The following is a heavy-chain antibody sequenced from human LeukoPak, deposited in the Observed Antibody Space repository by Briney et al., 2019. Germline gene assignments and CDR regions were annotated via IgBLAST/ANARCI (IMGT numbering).Heavy chain of an antibody. CDR3: ASGTRGVIGY. Sequence: GGSLRLSCAGFGFTFRSSWMHWVRQAPGKGLEWVSHINSDGSTTTYADSVKGRFTISRDNSKNTLYLQMNSLRAEDTAVYYCASGTRGVIGYWGQGTLVTVSS. CDR1: GFTFRSSW. V-gene: IGHV3-74*03. CDR2: INSDGSTT. D-gene: IGHD3-10*01. J-gene: IGHJ4*02.